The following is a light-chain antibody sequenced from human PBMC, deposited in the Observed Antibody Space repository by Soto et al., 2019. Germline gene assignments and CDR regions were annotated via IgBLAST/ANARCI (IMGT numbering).Light chain of an antibody. Sequence: QSVLTQPPSVSGAPGQRVTISCTGSSSNIGAGYDVHWYQQLPGTAPKLLIYGNSNRPSGVPDRFSGSKSGTSASLAITGLQAEHEADYYCQSYDSSLSGVVFSGGTKLTVL. CDR2: GNS. J-gene: IGLJ2*01. CDR1: SSNIGAGYD. V-gene: IGLV1-40*01. CDR3: QSYDSSLSGVV.